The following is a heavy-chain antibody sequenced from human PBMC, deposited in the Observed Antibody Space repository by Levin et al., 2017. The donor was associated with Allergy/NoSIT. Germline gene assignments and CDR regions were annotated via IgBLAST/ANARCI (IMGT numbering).Heavy chain of an antibody. J-gene: IGHJ4*02. CDR2: ISYDGSNK. Sequence: GESLKISCAASGFTFSSYGMHWVRQAPGKGLEWVAVISYDGSNKYYADSVKGRFTISRDNSKNTLYLQMNSLRAEDTAVYYCARSYDILTGYIHYFDYWGQGTLVTVSS. D-gene: IGHD3-9*01. CDR1: GFTFSSYG. CDR3: ARSYDILTGYIHYFDY. V-gene: IGHV3-30*03.